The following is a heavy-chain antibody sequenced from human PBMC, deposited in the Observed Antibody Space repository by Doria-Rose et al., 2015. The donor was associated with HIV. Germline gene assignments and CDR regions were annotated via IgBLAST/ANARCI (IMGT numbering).Heavy chain of an antibody. Sequence: QVQLQESGPGLVKPSGTLYLTCAVSGDYISAYNWWTWVRQPPGKGLEWVGEIYHNRSTSSKPSLKSRVCMSVDKSKNQFSLKVNSVTAADTAVYYCARVFALFGVVIRPVAFDPWGQGTLVTVSS. CDR1: GDYISAYNW. V-gene: IGHV4-4*02. J-gene: IGHJ5*02. CDR3: ARVFALFGVVIRPVAFDP. D-gene: IGHD3-3*01. CDR2: IYHNRST.